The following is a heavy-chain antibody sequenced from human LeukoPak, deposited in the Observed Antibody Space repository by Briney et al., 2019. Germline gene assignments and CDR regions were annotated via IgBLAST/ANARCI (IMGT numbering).Heavy chain of an antibody. J-gene: IGHJ5*02. Sequence: PSETLSLTCAVYGGSFSGYYWSWIRQPPGKGLEWIGGINHSGSTNYNPSLKSRVTISVDTSKNQFSLKLSSVTAADTAVYYCARFRKYYDFWSGHYNWFDPWGQGTLVTVSS. CDR1: GGSFSGYY. V-gene: IGHV4-34*01. D-gene: IGHD3-3*01. CDR3: ARFRKYYDFWSGHYNWFDP. CDR2: INHSGST.